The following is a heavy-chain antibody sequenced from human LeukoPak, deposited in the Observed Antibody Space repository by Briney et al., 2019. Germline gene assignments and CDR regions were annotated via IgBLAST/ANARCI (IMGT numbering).Heavy chain of an antibody. CDR1: GFTFRSYA. CDR2: ISGSDGST. CDR3: ASYDSSGYYHYFDY. D-gene: IGHD3-22*01. V-gene: IGHV3-23*01. J-gene: IGHJ4*02. Sequence: GGSLRLSCAASGFTFRSYAMSWVRQAPGKGLEWVSAISGSDGSTDYADSVKGRFTISRDNSKNTLYMQMNSLRAEDTAVYYCASYDSSGYYHYFDYWGQGTLVTVSS.